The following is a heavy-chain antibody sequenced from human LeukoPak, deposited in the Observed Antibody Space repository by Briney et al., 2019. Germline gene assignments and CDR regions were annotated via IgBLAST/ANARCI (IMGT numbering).Heavy chain of an antibody. J-gene: IGHJ5*02. CDR2: IYYSGST. CDR3: ARAYYYDSSGYYYTWFDP. D-gene: IGHD3-22*01. V-gene: IGHV4-59*01. CDR1: GGSISSYY. Sequence: SETLSLTCTVSGGSISSYYWSWIRQPPGKGLEWIGYIYYSGSTNYNPSLKSRVTISVDTSKNQFSLNLSSVTAADTAVYYCARAYYYDSSGYYYTWFDPWGQGTLVTVSS.